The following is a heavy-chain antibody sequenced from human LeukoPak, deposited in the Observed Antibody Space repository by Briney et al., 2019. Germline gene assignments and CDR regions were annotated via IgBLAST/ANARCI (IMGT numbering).Heavy chain of an antibody. D-gene: IGHD4-17*01. CDR1: GFTFDDYA. CDR3: AKDRGTTVTTDRGYFDY. V-gene: IGHV3-9*01. J-gene: IGHJ4*02. Sequence: PGGSLRLSCAASGFTFDDYAMHWVRQAPGKGLEWVSGISWNSGSIGYADSVKGRFTISRDNAKNSLYLQMNSLRAEDTALYYCAKDRGTTVTTDRGYFDYWGQGTLVAVSS. CDR2: ISWNSGSI.